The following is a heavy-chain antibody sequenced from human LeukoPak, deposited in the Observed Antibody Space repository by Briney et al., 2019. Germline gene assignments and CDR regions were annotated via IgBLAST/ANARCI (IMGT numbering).Heavy chain of an antibody. D-gene: IGHD2-2*03. V-gene: IGHV3-30-3*01. Sequence: GGSLRLSCAASGFTFSSYAMHWVRQAPGKGLEWVAVISYDGSNKYYADSVKGRFTISRDNSKNTLYLQMNSLRAEDTAVYYCAKDLNGYCSSTSCYMDYWGQGTLVTVSS. CDR2: ISYDGSNK. J-gene: IGHJ4*02. CDR1: GFTFSSYA. CDR3: AKDLNGYCSSTSCYMDY.